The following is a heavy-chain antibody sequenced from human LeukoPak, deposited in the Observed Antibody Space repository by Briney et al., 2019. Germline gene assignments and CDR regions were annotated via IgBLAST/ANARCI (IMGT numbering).Heavy chain of an antibody. CDR3: ARDGQYSSGWYPY. CDR1: GGTFSSYA. J-gene: IGHJ4*02. CDR2: IIPILGIA. D-gene: IGHD6-19*01. Sequence: SVKVSCKASGGTFSSYAISWVRQAPGQGLEWMGRIIPILGIANYAQKFQGRVTITADKSTSTAYMELSSLRSEDTAVYYCARDGQYSSGWYPYWGQGTLVTVSS. V-gene: IGHV1-69*04.